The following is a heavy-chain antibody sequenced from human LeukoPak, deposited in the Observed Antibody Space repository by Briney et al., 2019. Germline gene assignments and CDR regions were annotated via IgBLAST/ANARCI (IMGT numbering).Heavy chain of an antibody. D-gene: IGHD3-22*01. J-gene: IGHJ4*02. V-gene: IGHV1-2*02. CDR2: INPNSGGT. CDR3: ARATSAGYYYDSSGYYYYY. CDR1: GYTFTGYY. Sequence: ASVKVSCKASGYTFTGYYIHWVRQAPGQGLEWMGWINPNSGGTNYAQKFQGRVTMTRDTSISTAYMDLSRLRSDDTAVYYCARATSAGYYYDSSGYYYYYWGQGTLVTVSS.